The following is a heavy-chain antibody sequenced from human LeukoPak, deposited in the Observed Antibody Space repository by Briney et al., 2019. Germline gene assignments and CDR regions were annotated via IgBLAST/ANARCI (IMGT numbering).Heavy chain of an antibody. V-gene: IGHV3-73*01. Sequence: TGGSLRLSCAASGFTFSGSAMHWVRQASGKGLEWVGRIRSKANSYATAYAASVKGRFTISRDDSKNTAYLQMNSLKTEDTAVYYCTRLGIAVAGTDYWGQGTLVTVSS. CDR2: IRSKANSYAT. CDR1: GFTFSGSA. D-gene: IGHD6-19*01. CDR3: TRLGIAVAGTDY. J-gene: IGHJ4*02.